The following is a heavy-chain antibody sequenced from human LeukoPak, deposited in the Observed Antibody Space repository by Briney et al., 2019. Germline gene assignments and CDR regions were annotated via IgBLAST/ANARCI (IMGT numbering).Heavy chain of an antibody. D-gene: IGHD2-21*01. CDR2: VGGAGGDT. J-gene: IGHJ3*02. V-gene: IGHV3-23*01. CDR1: GFTFNSYT. CDR3: AKGGDLDAFDI. Sequence: GGSLRLSCAASGFTFNSYTMSWVRLAPGKGLEWVSSVGGAGGDTWYSDSVKGRFTISRDNSKNTLYLQMNSLRAEDTALYYCAKGGDLDAFDIWGQGTMVTVSS.